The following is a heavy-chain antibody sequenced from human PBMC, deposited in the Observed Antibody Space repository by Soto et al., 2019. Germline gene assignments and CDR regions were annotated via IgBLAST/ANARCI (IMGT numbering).Heavy chain of an antibody. V-gene: IGHV3-30-3*01. CDR1: GFTFSSYA. J-gene: IGHJ4*02. D-gene: IGHD6-13*01. CDR3: ARDPPNPGIAAAGTPHYFDY. Sequence: VGSLRLSCAASGFTFSSYAMHWVRQAPGKGLEWVAVISYDGSNKYYADSVKGRFTISRDNSKNTLYLQMNSLRAEDTAVYYCARDPPNPGIAAAGTPHYFDYWGQGTLVTVSS. CDR2: ISYDGSNK.